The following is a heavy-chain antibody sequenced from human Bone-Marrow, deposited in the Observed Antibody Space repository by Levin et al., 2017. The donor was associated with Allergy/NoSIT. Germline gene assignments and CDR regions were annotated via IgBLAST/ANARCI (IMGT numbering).Heavy chain of an antibody. CDR1: GGTFSSYA. CDR2: IIPIFGTA. J-gene: IGHJ4*02. V-gene: IGHV1-69*13. CDR3: ARAGSGWYSRNYYFDY. D-gene: IGHD6-19*01. Sequence: SVKVSCKASGGTFSSYAISWVRQAPGQGLEWMGGIIPIFGTANYAQKFQGRVTITADESTSTAYMELSSLRSEDTAVYYCARAGSGWYSRNYYFDYWGQGTLVTVSS.